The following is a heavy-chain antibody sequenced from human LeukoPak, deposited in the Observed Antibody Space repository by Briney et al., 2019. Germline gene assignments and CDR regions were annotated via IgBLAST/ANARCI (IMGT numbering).Heavy chain of an antibody. V-gene: IGHV1-69*05. CDR1: GGTFSSYA. CDR3: ARDLYYYDSSGDIEDY. J-gene: IGHJ4*02. Sequence: SVKVSCKASGGTFSSYAISWMRQAPGQGLEWMGGIIPIFGTANYAQKFQGRVTMTRDTSTSTAYMELSRLRSDDTAVYYCARDLYYYDSSGDIEDYWGQGTLVTVSS. CDR2: IIPIFGTA. D-gene: IGHD3-22*01.